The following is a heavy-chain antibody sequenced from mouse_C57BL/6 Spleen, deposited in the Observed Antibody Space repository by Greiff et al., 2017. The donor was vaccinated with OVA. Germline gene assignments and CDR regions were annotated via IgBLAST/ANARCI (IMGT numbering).Heavy chain of an antibody. Sequence: QVQLQQSGPELVKPGASVKISCKASGYAFSSSWMNWVKQRPGKGLEWIGRIYPGDGDTNYNGKFKGKATLTADKSSSTAYMQLSSLTSEDSAVYFCARWDYGNYGGYWGQGTTLTVSS. J-gene: IGHJ2*01. CDR3: ARWDYGNYGGY. V-gene: IGHV1-82*01. CDR1: GYAFSSSW. CDR2: IYPGDGDT. D-gene: IGHD2-1*01.